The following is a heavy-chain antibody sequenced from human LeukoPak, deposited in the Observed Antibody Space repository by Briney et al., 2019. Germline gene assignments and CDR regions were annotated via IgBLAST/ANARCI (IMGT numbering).Heavy chain of an antibody. V-gene: IGHV4-34*01. CDR3: ARGVKGGSRVAPAATLGRLYQYFYMDV. D-gene: IGHD2-2*01. CDR2: VNQSGST. CDR1: VWSFSASS. Sequence: SETLSLTCAVSVWSFSASSWSWIRQPPGRGLEWIGEVNQSGSTNYNLSLRSRVTISVDTANIQFSLKLASVTAADTAVYYCARGVKGGSRVAPAATLGRLYQYFYMDVWGKGTTVTVSS. J-gene: IGHJ6*03.